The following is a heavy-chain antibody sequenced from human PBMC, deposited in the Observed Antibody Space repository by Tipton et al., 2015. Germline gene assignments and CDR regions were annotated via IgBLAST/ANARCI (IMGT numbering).Heavy chain of an antibody. CDR2: IYYSGST. Sequence: TLSLTCAVSWGPLRGYYWSWIRQPPGKGLEWIGYIYYSGSTNYNPSLKSRVTISVDTSKNQFSLKLSSVTAADTAVYYCAGHLAYRDTWSAQGFWGQGTLVTVSS. CDR1: WGPLRGYY. CDR3: AGHLAYRDTWSAQGF. V-gene: IGHV4-59*01. D-gene: IGHD3-3*01. J-gene: IGHJ4*02.